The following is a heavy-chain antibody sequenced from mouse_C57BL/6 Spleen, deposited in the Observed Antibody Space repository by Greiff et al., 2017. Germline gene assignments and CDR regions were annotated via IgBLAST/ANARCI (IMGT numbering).Heavy chain of an antibody. V-gene: IGHV3-1*01. D-gene: IGHD4-1*01. J-gene: IGHJ3*01. CDR2: ISYSGST. CDR3: ARANWAWFAY. Sequence: EVKLLESGPGMVKPSQSLSLTCTVTGYSITSGYDWHWIRHFPGNKLEWMGYISYSGSTNYNPSLKSRISITHDTSKNHFFLKLNSVTTEDTATYYCARANWAWFAYWGQGTLVTVSA. CDR1: GYSITSGYD.